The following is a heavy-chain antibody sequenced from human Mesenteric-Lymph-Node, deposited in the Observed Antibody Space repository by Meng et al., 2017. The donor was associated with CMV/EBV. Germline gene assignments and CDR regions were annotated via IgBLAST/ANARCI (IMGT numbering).Heavy chain of an antibody. CDR2: ISAYNGNT. Sequence: ASVKVSCKASGYTFTSYGISWVRQAPGQGLEWMGWISAYNGNTNYAQKFQGRVTMTTDTSTSTAYMELRSLRSDDTAVYYCARHQWLVEFSTYYFDYWGQGTLVTVSS. CDR3: ARHQWLVEFSTYYFDY. CDR1: GYTFTSYG. D-gene: IGHD6-19*01. V-gene: IGHV1-18*01. J-gene: IGHJ4*02.